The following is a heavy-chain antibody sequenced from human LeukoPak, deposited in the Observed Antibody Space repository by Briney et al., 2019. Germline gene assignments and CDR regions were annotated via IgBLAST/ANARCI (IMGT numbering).Heavy chain of an antibody. CDR2: IRSKAYGGTT. V-gene: IGHV3-49*03. D-gene: IGHD3-3*01. CDR3: TRGGDYDFWSGYYALDY. J-gene: IGHJ4*02. Sequence: PGGSLRLSCTVSGFTFGDYAMSWFRQAPGKGLEWVGFIRSKAYGGTTEYAASVKGRFTISRDDSKSIAYLQMNSLKSEDTAVYYCTRGGDYDFWSGYYALDYWGQGTLVTVSS. CDR1: GFTFGDYA.